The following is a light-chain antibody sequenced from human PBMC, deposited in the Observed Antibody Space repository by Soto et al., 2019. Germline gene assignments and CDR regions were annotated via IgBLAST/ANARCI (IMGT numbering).Light chain of an antibody. V-gene: IGLV2-14*01. CDR3: SSYTTSHTVV. CDR2: DVD. Sequence: QSALTQPASVSGSPGQSITISCTGTSSDVGAYNYVSWYQQYPGKAPKLMIYDVDNRPSGVSNRFSGSKSGNTASLTISGLQAEDETDYYCSSYTTSHTVVFGGGTKVTVL. CDR1: SSDVGAYNY. J-gene: IGLJ2*01.